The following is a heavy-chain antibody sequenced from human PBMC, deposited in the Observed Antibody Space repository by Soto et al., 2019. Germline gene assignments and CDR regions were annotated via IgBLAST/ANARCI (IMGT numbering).Heavy chain of an antibody. D-gene: IGHD5-12*01. CDR1: GGSFSGYY. CDR2: INHSGST. Sequence: PSETLSLTCAVYGGSFSGYYWSWIRQPPGKGLEWIGEINHSGSTNYNPSLKSRVTISVDTSKNQFSLKLSSVTAADTAVYYCARVGKRYSYGRGVYSGYDLWAAGYYYYGMDVWGQGTTVTVSS. CDR3: ARVGKRYSYGRGVYSGYDLWAAGYYYYGMDV. V-gene: IGHV4-34*01. J-gene: IGHJ6*02.